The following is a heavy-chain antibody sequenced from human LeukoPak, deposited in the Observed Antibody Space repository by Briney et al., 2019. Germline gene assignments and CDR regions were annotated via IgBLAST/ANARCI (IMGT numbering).Heavy chain of an antibody. CDR3: TASDHLYCSSISCHFDY. Sequence: PGGSLRLSCAASGFTFSNAWMSWVRQAPGKGLEWVGRIKSKTDGGTTDYAAPVKGRFTISRDDSKNTLYLQMNSLKTEDTAVYYCTASDHLYCSSISCHFDYWGQGTLVTVSS. CDR1: GFTFSNAW. V-gene: IGHV3-15*01. D-gene: IGHD2-2*01. J-gene: IGHJ4*02. CDR2: IKSKTDGGTT.